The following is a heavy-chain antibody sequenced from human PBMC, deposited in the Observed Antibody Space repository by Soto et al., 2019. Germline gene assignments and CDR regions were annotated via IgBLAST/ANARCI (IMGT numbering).Heavy chain of an antibody. Sequence: GGSLRLSCVGSGFIFSNNGMHWVRQTPGKGLEWVAFMSYDGSDTFYTDALRGRFTISRDNAKNSLHLQMNSLRAEDTAVYYCTRDASRDSSARGWFDPWGPGTLVTVSS. J-gene: IGHJ5*02. D-gene: IGHD6-13*01. CDR1: GFIFSNNG. CDR2: MSYDGSDT. V-gene: IGHV3-30*12. CDR3: TRDASRDSSARGWFDP.